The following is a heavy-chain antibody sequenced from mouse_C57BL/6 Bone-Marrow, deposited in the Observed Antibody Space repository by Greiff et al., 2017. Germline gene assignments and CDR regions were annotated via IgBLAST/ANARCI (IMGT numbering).Heavy chain of an antibody. Sequence: EVHLVESGGGLVQPGGSLKLSCAASGFTFSDYYMYWVRQTPEKRLEWVAYISNGGGSTYYPDTVKGRFTISRDNAKNTLYLQMSRLKSEDTAMYYCARRGNYRAMDYWGQGTSVTVSS. CDR2: ISNGGGST. V-gene: IGHV5-12*01. J-gene: IGHJ4*01. D-gene: IGHD2-1*01. CDR1: GFTFSDYY. CDR3: ARRGNYRAMDY.